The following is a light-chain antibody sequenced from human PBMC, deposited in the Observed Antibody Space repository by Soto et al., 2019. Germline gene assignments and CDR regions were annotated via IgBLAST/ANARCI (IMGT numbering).Light chain of an antibody. J-gene: IGKJ4*01. CDR3: QQRSNWPLT. Sequence: EIVLTQSPATLSLSPGERATLSCRASQSVSSYLAWYQQKPGQAPRILIYDASNRATGIPARFSGSGSGTDFILTISSLEPEDFAVYYCQQRSNWPLTFGGVTKVEIK. CDR1: QSVSSY. V-gene: IGKV3-11*01. CDR2: DAS.